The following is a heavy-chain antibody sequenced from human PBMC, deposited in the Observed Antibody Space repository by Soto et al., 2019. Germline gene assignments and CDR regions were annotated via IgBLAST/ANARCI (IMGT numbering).Heavy chain of an antibody. J-gene: IGHJ4*02. CDR3: ARVEYGGTFDY. V-gene: IGHV1-2*04. CDR2: INLNSGAT. CDR1: GYTFTGYY. D-gene: IGHD4-17*01. Sequence: ASVKVSCKTSGYTFTGYYMRWVRQAPGQGLEWRGWINLNSGATNYAQKFQGWVTMTRDTSISTAYMELSRLRSDDTAVYYCARVEYGGTFDYWGQGTLVTVSS.